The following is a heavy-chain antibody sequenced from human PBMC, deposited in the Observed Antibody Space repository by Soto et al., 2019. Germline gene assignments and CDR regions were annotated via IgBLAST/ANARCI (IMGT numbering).Heavy chain of an antibody. CDR1: GGSFSGYY. D-gene: IGHD6-13*01. CDR3: ARGGIAGINWFDP. V-gene: IGHV4-34*01. CDR2: INHSGST. Sequence: SETLSLTCAVYGGSFSGYYWSWIRQPPGKGLEWIGEINHSGSTNYNPSLKSRVTISVDTSKNQFSLKLSSVTAADTAVYYCARGGIAGINWFDPWGQGTLVTVSS. J-gene: IGHJ5*02.